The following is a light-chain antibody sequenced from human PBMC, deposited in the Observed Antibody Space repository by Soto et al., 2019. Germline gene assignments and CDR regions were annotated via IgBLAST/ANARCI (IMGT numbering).Light chain of an antibody. CDR1: SSNIGAGSD. CDR2: GNS. Sequence: QAVVTQPPSVSGAPGQRVTISCTGSSSNIGAGSDVPWYQQLPGTAPKLLIYGNSNRPSGVPDRFSGSKSGTSASLAITGLQAEDEADYYCQSYDSSLSRGVFGGGTKVTVL. V-gene: IGLV1-40*01. CDR3: QSYDSSLSRGV. J-gene: IGLJ3*02.